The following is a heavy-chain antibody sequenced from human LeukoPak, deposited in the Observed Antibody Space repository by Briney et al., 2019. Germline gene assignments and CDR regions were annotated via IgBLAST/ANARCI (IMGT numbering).Heavy chain of an antibody. CDR2: IFYSGNT. CDR1: GGSISSSSNY. Sequence: SETLFLTCTVSGGSISSSSNYWGWIRQPPGKGLEWIGSIFYSGNTYYNSSLKSRVTISVDTSKNQFSLKLSSVTAADTAVYYCARHLKIRSIAAVGYWGQGILVTVSS. J-gene: IGHJ4*02. D-gene: IGHD6-13*01. CDR3: ARHLKIRSIAAVGY. V-gene: IGHV4-39*01.